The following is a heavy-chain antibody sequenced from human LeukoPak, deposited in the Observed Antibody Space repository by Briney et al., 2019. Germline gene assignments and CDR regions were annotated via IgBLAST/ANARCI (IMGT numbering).Heavy chain of an antibody. CDR2: IIPIFGTA. CDR3: ARALGTAMVTAAFDI. V-gene: IGHV1-69*13. CDR1: GGTFSSYA. D-gene: IGHD5-18*01. J-gene: IGHJ3*02. Sequence: SVKVSCKASGGTFSSYAIGWVRQAPGQGLEWVGGIIPIFGTANYAQKFQGRVTITADESTSTAYMELSSLRSEDTAVYYCARALGTAMVTAAFDIWGQGTMVTVSS.